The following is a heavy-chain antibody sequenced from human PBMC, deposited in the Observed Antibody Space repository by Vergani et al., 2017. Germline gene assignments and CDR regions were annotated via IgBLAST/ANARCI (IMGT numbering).Heavy chain of an antibody. CDR2: INHSGST. Sequence: QVQLQQWGAGLLKPSETLSLTCAVYGGSFSGYYWSWIRQPPGKGLEWIGEINHSGSTNSNPSLKSRVTISVDTSKNQFSLKLSSVTAADTAVYYCARALRITYYYGSGSYTFMDVWGKGTTVTVSS. CDR1: GGSFSGYY. D-gene: IGHD3-10*01. V-gene: IGHV4-34*01. J-gene: IGHJ6*03. CDR3: ARALRITYYYGSGSYTFMDV.